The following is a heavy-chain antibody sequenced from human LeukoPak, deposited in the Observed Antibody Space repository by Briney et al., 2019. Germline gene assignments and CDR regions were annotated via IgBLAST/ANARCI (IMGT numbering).Heavy chain of an antibody. D-gene: IGHD2-2*01. CDR2: ISSSGSTI. J-gene: IGHJ4*02. V-gene: IGHV3-48*03. Sequence: PGGSLRLSCAASGFTFSSYEMNWVRQAPGKGLEWVSYISSSGSTIYYADSVKGRFTISRDNAKNSLYLQMDSLRAEDTAVYYCATGIVVVGYWGQGTLVTVSS. CDR1: GFTFSSYE. CDR3: ATGIVVVGY.